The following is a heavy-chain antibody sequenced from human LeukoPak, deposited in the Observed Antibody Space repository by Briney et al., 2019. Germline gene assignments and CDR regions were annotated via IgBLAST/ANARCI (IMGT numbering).Heavy chain of an antibody. J-gene: IGHJ4*02. CDR3: ARDTPTAYCSGGTCYFDY. CDR1: GYTFTSYY. D-gene: IGHD2-15*01. CDR2: INPSGGST. V-gene: IGHV1-46*01. Sequence: ASVKVSCKASGYTFTSYYMHWVRQAPGQGLEWMGIINPSGGSTSYAQKFQGRVTMTRDMSTSTVYMELSSLRSEDTAVYYCARDTPTAYCSGGTCYFDYWGQGTLVTVSS.